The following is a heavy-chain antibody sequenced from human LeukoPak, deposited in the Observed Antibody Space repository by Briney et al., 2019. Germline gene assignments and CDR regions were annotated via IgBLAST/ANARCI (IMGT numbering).Heavy chain of an antibody. CDR3: AREGLEDCSGASCYFLFDP. V-gene: IGHV4-4*07. J-gene: IGHJ5*02. Sequence: NSSETLSLTCTVSGGSISSHYWSWIRQPAGKGLEWIGRIYTTGSTSYNPSLNSRVTMSVDTSKNQLSLKLSSVTAADTAVYYCAREGLEDCSGASCYFLFDPWGQGTLVTVSS. CDR1: GGSISSHY. D-gene: IGHD2-15*01. CDR2: IYTTGST.